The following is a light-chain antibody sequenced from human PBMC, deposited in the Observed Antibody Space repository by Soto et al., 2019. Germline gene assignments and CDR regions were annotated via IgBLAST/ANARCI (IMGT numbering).Light chain of an antibody. Sequence: ETLMTQSPATLSVSPEERATLSCRASQSVSDYLAWYQQRPGQAPRLLIFGASTRATGFPARFSGSGSGTDFTLTISRLEPEDFAVYYCQQFGDSLTFGPGTKVDIK. J-gene: IGKJ3*01. CDR3: QQFGDSLT. CDR1: QSVSDY. V-gene: IGKV3-15*01. CDR2: GAS.